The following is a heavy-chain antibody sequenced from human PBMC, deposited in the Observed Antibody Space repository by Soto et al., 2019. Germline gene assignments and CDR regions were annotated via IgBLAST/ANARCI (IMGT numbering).Heavy chain of an antibody. Sequence: QVPLVQSGAEVKKPGASVKVSCKASGYTFTSYGISWVRQAPGQGLEWMGWISAYNGNTNYAQKLQGRVTMTTETSTSTAHMELRRLRSDDTGVYYCARERQYSGCDCSYFWGQGTLVTVSS. J-gene: IGHJ4*02. CDR3: ARERQYSGCDCSYF. CDR1: GYTFTSYG. D-gene: IGHD5-12*01. V-gene: IGHV1-18*01. CDR2: ISAYNGNT.